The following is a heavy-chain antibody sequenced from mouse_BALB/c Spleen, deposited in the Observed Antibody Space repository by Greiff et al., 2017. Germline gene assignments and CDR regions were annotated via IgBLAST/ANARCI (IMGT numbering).Heavy chain of an antibody. J-gene: IGHJ2*01. CDR1: GFTFSSYT. V-gene: IGHV5-6-4*01. Sequence: DVKLQESGGGLVKPGGSLKLSCAASGFTFSSYTMSWVRQTPEKRLEWVATISSGGSYTYYPDSVKGRFTISRDNAKNTLYLQMSSLKSEDTAMYYCTRDAHYDVSSHFDYWGQGTTLTVSS. CDR2: ISSGGSYT. CDR3: TRDAHYDVSSHFDY. D-gene: IGHD1-1*01.